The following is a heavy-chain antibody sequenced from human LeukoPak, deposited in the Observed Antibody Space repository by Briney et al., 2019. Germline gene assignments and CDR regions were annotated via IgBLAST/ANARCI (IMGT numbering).Heavy chain of an antibody. V-gene: IGHV3-48*01. CDR2: ISSSSTI. Sequence: PGGSLRLSCAASGFTFSSYSMNWVRQAPGKGLEWVSYISSSSTIYYADSVKGRFTISRDNSKNTLYLQMNSLRAEDTPVYYCAKGIAVIWFDPWGQGTLVTVSS. CDR3: AKGIAVIWFDP. CDR1: GFTFSSYS. J-gene: IGHJ5*02. D-gene: IGHD6-19*01.